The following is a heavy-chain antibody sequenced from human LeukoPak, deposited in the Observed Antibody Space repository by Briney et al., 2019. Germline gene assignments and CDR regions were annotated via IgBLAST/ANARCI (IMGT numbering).Heavy chain of an antibody. Sequence: SSVKVSCKASGGTFSSYAISWVRQAPGQGLEWMGGIIPISGTANYAQKFQGRVTITADESTSTAYMELSSLRSEDTAVYYCARFGELLSQFDYWGQGTLVTVSS. D-gene: IGHD3-10*01. CDR1: GGTFSSYA. J-gene: IGHJ4*02. CDR3: ARFGELLSQFDY. V-gene: IGHV1-69*01. CDR2: IIPISGTA.